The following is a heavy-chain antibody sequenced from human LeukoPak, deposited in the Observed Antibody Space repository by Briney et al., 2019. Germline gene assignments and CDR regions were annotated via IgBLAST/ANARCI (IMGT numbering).Heavy chain of an antibody. CDR1: GGSISSYY. CDR3: ARHWGDFWSGYCCMYRVYYYYMDV. J-gene: IGHJ6*03. Sequence: SETLSLTCIVPGGSISSYYSSWIWPPPGKGLEWIGYIYISGSTNYTPSLKSRVSISVDTSKNQFSLKLSSVTAADTAVYYCARHWGDFWSGYCCMYRVYYYYMDVWGKGTTVTVSS. CDR2: IYISGST. V-gene: IGHV4-4*09. D-gene: IGHD3-3*01.